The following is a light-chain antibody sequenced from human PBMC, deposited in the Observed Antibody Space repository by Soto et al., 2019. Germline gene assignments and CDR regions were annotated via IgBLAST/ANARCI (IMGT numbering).Light chain of an antibody. J-gene: IGKJ5*01. Sequence: EIVLTQSPGTLSLSPAERATLSCRASQSVSNNYLAWYKQKPGQAPRLLSYGASNGATGIPDRFSGSGSGTDFTLTISRLEPEDFEVYYCQQYGDSPLTFGQGTRLEI. CDR1: QSVSNNY. V-gene: IGKV3-20*01. CDR3: QQYGDSPLT. CDR2: GAS.